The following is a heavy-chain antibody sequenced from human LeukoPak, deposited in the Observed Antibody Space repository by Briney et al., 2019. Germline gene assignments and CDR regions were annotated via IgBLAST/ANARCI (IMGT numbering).Heavy chain of an antibody. CDR1: GYTFTGYY. Sequence: ASVKVSCRASGYTFTGYYMHWVRQAPGQGLEWMGWINPNSGGTNYAQKFQGRVTMTRDTSISTAYMELSRLRSDDTAVHYCARDTAADAFDIWGQGTMVTVSS. CDR2: INPNSGGT. V-gene: IGHV1-2*02. D-gene: IGHD4-17*01. J-gene: IGHJ3*02. CDR3: ARDTAADAFDI.